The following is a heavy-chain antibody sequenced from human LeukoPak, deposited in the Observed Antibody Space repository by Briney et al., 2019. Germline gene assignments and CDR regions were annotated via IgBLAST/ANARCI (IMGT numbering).Heavy chain of an antibody. D-gene: IGHD3-22*01. Sequence: PSETLSLTCAVYGGSFSGYYWSWIRQPPGKGLEWIGEINHSGSTNYNPSLKSRVTISVDTSKNQFSLKLSSVTAADTAVYYCARHSYYYDSSGYNFDYWGQGTLVTVSS. CDR1: GGSFSGYY. CDR2: INHSGST. J-gene: IGHJ4*02. V-gene: IGHV4-34*01. CDR3: ARHSYYYDSSGYNFDY.